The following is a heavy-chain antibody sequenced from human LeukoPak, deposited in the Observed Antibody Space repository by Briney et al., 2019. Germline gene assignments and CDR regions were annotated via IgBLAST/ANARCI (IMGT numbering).Heavy chain of an antibody. CDR1: GGSISSYY. CDR2: IYYSGST. J-gene: IGHJ4*02. Sequence: SETLSLTCTVSGGSISSYYWSWIRQPPGKGLEWIGYIYYSGSTNYNPSLKSRVTISVHTSKNQFSLKLSSVTAADTAVYYCARGETSYYDSSGYYGVPVLFDYWGQGTPVTVSS. D-gene: IGHD3-22*01. V-gene: IGHV4-59*01. CDR3: ARGETSYYDSSGYYGVPVLFDY.